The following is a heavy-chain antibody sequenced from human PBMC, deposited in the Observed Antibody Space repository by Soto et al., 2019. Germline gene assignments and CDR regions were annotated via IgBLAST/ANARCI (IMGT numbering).Heavy chain of an antibody. CDR3: ARDRAAAAGTSYYYYGMDV. D-gene: IGHD6-13*01. CDR1: GYTFTSYG. V-gene: IGHV1-18*01. Sequence: QFQLVQSGAEVKKPGASGKVSCKASGYTFTSYGISWVRQAPGQGLEWMGWISAYNGNTNYAQKLQGRVTMTTDTATSTVYMGLRSLRSDDTAVYYCARDRAAAAGTSYYYYGMDVWGRATTVTVSS. CDR2: ISAYNGNT. J-gene: IGHJ6*02.